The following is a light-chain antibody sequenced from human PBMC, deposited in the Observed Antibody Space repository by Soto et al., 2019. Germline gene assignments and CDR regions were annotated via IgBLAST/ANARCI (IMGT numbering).Light chain of an antibody. Sequence: VLTQSPATLSLSPGERATLSCRASQSVSSQLAWYQQKPGQAPRLLIYDASNRATGIPARFSGSGSGTDFTLTISSLEPEDFAVYYCQQRSNWPSTFGQGTRLEI. CDR2: DAS. J-gene: IGKJ5*01. CDR3: QQRSNWPST. CDR1: QSVSSQ. V-gene: IGKV3-11*01.